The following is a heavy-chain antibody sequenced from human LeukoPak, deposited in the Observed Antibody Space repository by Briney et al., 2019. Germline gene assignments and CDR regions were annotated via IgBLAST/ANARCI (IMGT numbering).Heavy chain of an antibody. V-gene: IGHV3-48*03. J-gene: IGHJ4*02. D-gene: IGHD1-1*01. Sequence: GGSLRLSCAASGFTFNDYEMTWVRQAPGKGLEWISYISSSGSITSHADSVKGRFTISRDNAKNSLYLQMNSLRAEDTALYYCAKDILPRYTPGIDYWGQGTLVTVSS. CDR3: AKDILPRYTPGIDY. CDR1: GFTFNDYE. CDR2: ISSSGSIT.